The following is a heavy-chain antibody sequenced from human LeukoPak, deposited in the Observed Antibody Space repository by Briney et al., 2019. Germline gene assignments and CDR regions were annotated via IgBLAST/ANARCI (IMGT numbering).Heavy chain of an antibody. V-gene: IGHV3-30*04. J-gene: IGHJ4*02. D-gene: IGHD3-10*01. CDR3: ARDLKGYGSGSYPIAY. Sequence: GGSLRLSCAASGVTFSSYAMHWVRQAPGKGLDWGAVISYDGSNKYYADSVKGRFTISRDNSKNTLYLQMNSLRAEDTAVYYCARDLKGYGSGSYPIAYWGQGTLVTVSS. CDR1: GVTFSSYA. CDR2: ISYDGSNK.